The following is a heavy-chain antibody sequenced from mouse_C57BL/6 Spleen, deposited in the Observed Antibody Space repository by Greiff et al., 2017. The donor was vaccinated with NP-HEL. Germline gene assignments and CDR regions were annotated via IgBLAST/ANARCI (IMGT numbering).Heavy chain of an antibody. V-gene: IGHV1-69*01. CDR3: ARGEVYYAMYY. J-gene: IGHJ4*01. CDR1: GYTFTSYW. CDR2: IDPSDSYT. D-gene: IGHD2-13*01. Sequence: VQLQQPGAELVMPGASVKLSCKASGYTFTSYWMHWVKQRPGQGLEWIGEIDPSDSYTNYNQKFKGKSTLTVDKSSSTAYMQLSSLTSEDSAVYYCARGEVYYAMYYWGQGTSVTVSS.